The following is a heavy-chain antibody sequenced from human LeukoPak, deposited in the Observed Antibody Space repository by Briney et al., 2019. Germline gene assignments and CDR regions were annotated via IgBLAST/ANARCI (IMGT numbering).Heavy chain of an antibody. V-gene: IGHV1-8*03. CDR1: GYTFTSYD. D-gene: IGHD5-12*01. CDR3: AANKFMRGYSGPTIVDY. J-gene: IGHJ4*02. CDR2: MNPNSGNT. Sequence: ASVKVSCKASGYTFTSYDINWVRQATGQGREWMGWMNPNSGNTGYAQKFQGRVTITRDMSTSTAYMELSSLRSEDTAVYYCAANKFMRGYSGPTIVDYWGQGTLVTVSS.